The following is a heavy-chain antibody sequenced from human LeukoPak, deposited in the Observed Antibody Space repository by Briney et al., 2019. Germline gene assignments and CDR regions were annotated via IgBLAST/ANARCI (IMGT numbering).Heavy chain of an antibody. CDR3: AKDRRGSYYFDY. J-gene: IGHJ4*02. CDR2: ISGSGGST. CDR1: GFTFSSYA. D-gene: IGHD1-26*01. Sequence: GGSLRLSCAASGFTFSSYAMNWVRQAPGKGLEWVSAISGSGGSTYYADTVKGRFTISRDNSKNTLYLQMNSLRAEDTDVYYCAKDRRGSYYFDYWGQGTLVTVSS. V-gene: IGHV3-23*01.